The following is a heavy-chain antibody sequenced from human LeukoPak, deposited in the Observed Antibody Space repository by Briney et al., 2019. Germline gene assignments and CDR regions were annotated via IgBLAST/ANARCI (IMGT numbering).Heavy chain of an antibody. J-gene: IGHJ5*02. V-gene: IGHV1-2*02. D-gene: IGHD3-3*01. CDR2: INPNSGGT. Sequence: ASVKVSCKASGYTFTGYYMHWVRQAPGQGLEWMGWINPNSGGTNYAQKFQGRVTMTRDTPISTAYMELSRLRSDDTAVYYCARDGLTYYDFWSGYYQKRGNWFDPWGQGTLVTVSS. CDR3: ARDGLTYYDFWSGYYQKRGNWFDP. CDR1: GYTFTGYY.